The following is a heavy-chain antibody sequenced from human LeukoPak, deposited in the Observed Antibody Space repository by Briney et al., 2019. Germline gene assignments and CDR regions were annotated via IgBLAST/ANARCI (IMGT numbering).Heavy chain of an antibody. CDR3: ARVSSYDSSGYYPDVGYYYGMDV. CDR2: TRNKANSYTT. J-gene: IGHJ6*02. D-gene: IGHD3-22*01. CDR1: GFTFSSYW. V-gene: IGHV3-72*01. Sequence: GGSLRLSCAASGFTFSSYWMGWVRQAPGKGLEWVGRTRNKANSYTTEYAASVKGRFTISRDDSKNSLYLQMNSLKTEDAAVYYCARVSSYDSSGYYPDVGYYYGMDVWGQGTTVTVSS.